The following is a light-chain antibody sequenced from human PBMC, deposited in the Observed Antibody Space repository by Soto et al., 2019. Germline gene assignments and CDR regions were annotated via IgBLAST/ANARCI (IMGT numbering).Light chain of an antibody. V-gene: IGLV1-47*01. J-gene: IGLJ3*02. Sequence: QSVLTQPPSASGTPGQRVTISCSGSSSNIGSNYVYWYQQLPGTAPKLLIYSNNQRPSGVPDRFSGSKSGTSASLAFTGLLSEDVADYYSSAWDDSLSGRVFGGGTKLTVL. CDR2: SNN. CDR3: SAWDDSLSGRV. CDR1: SSNIGSNY.